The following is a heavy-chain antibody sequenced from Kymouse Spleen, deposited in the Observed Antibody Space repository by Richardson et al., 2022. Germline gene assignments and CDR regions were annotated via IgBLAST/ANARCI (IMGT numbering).Heavy chain of an antibody. D-gene: IGHD4-11,IGHD4-11*01. Sequence: EVQLVESGGGLVQPGRSLRLSCAASGFTFDDYAMHWVRQAPGKGLEWVSGISWNSGSIGYADSVKGRFTISRDNAKNSLYLQMNSLRAEDTALYYCAKDRVTTPFDYWGQGTLVTVSS. CDR2: ISWNSGSI. CDR1: GFTFDDYA. V-gene: IGHV3-9*01. CDR3: AKDRVTTPFDY. J-gene: IGHJ4*02.